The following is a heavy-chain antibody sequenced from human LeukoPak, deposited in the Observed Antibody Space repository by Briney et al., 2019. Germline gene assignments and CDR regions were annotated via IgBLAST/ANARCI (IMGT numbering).Heavy chain of an antibody. CDR1: GFTFSSYG. V-gene: IGHV3-33*01. D-gene: IGHD5-24*01. J-gene: IGHJ4*02. CDR3: ARDGGWLQSTGTDY. Sequence: PGRSLRLSCAASGFTFSSYGMHWVRQAPGKGLEWVAVIWYDGSNKYYADSVKGRFTISRDNSKNTLYLQMNSLRAEDTAVYYCARDGGWLQSTGTDYWGQGTLVTVSS. CDR2: IWYDGSNK.